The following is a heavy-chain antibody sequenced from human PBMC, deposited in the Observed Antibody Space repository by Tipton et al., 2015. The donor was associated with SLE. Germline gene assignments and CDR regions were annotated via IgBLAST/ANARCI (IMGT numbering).Heavy chain of an antibody. D-gene: IGHD3-16*01. CDR2: IKSDGSST. V-gene: IGHV3-74*01. CDR1: GFTFSRYW. J-gene: IGHJ4*02. Sequence: SLRLSCAASGFTFSRYWMHWVRQAPGKGLVWVSRIKSDGSSTSYADSVKGRFTISRDNAKNTLYLQMNSLRAVDTALYYCATGVQASYVYSDYWGQGPLVFVSS. CDR3: ATGVQASYVYSDY.